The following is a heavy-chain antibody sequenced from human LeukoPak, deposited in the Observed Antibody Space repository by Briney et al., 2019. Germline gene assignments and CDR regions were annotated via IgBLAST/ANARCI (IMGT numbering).Heavy chain of an antibody. V-gene: IGHV4-59*01. CDR2: IYYSGST. D-gene: IGHD3-16*01. J-gene: IGHJ6*03. Sequence: TPSETLSLTCTVSGGSISSYYWNWIRQPPGKGLEWIGYIYYSGSTNYNPSLKSRVTISLDTSKNQFSLKLSSVTAADTAVYYCARDGAHKNHYYSYYYMDVWGKGTTVTVSS. CDR3: ARDGAHKNHYYSYYYMDV. CDR1: GGSISSYY.